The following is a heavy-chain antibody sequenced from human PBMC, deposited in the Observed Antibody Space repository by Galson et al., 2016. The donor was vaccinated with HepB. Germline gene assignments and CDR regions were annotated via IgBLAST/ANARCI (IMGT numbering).Heavy chain of an antibody. CDR1: GFTFSRFG. CDR2: IWFDGRDA. V-gene: IGHV3-33*01. D-gene: IGHD1-14*01. J-gene: IGHJ4*02. CDR3: ARDLWGDCRTTTCSHLDS. Sequence: SLRLSCAASGFTFSRFGMHWVRQAPGKGLESVAVIWFDGRDAYYGDSVKGRFTISKDNSNNMLYLQMNSLRVEDTAAYYCARDLWGDCRTTTCSHLDSWGQGTLVTVSS.